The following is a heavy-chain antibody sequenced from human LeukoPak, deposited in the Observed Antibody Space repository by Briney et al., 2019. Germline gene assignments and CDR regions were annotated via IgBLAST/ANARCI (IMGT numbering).Heavy chain of an antibody. CDR2: ISSSSTYT. D-gene: IGHD5-18*01. V-gene: IGHV3-11*03. CDR1: GFTFSDYY. Sequence: GGSLRLSCAASGFTFSDYYMSWIRQAPGKGLEWVSYISSSSTYTNYADSVKGRFTIYRDNAKNSLYLQMNSLRAGDTAVYYCATSVDTALDFDYWGQGTLVTVSS. CDR3: ATSVDTALDFDY. J-gene: IGHJ4*02.